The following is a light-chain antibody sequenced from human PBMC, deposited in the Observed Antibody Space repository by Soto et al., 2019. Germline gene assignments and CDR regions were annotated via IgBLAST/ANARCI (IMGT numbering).Light chain of an antibody. CDR1: SSDVGTHNF. Sequence: QSALTQPASVSGSPGQSIAMSCTGTSSDVGTHNFVSWYQQHPGKAPKLIIYDVSNRPSGVSDRFFGSKSGNTASLTISGLQAEDEADYYCSSFTTTNTYVFGTGTTLTVL. J-gene: IGLJ1*01. CDR3: SSFTTTNTYV. V-gene: IGLV2-14*03. CDR2: DVS.